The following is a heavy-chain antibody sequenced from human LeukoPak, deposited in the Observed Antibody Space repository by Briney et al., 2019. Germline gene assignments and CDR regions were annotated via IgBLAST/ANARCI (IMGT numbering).Heavy chain of an antibody. CDR2: IYYSGST. J-gene: IGHJ4*02. CDR3: ARGESIAAAGGSDYSDY. D-gene: IGHD6-13*01. CDR1: GGSISSYY. V-gene: IGHV4-59*01. Sequence: SETLSLTCTVSGGSISSYYWSWIRQPPGKGLEWIGYIYYSGSTNYNPSLKSRVTISVDTSKNQFSLKLSSVTAADTAVYYCARGESIAAAGGSDYSDYWGQGTLVTVSS.